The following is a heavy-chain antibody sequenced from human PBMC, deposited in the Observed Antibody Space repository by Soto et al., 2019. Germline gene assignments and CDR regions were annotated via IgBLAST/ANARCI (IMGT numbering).Heavy chain of an antibody. V-gene: IGHV1-69*12. Sequence: QVQLVQSGAEVKKPGSSVKVSCKASGGTFSSYAISWVRQAPGQGLEWMGGIIPIFGTANYAQKFQGRVTITADESTSTAYMELSSLRSEDTAVYYCARERNSGRVGYSSGGYWFDPWGQGTLVTVSS. J-gene: IGHJ5*02. D-gene: IGHD6-19*01. CDR3: ARERNSGRVGYSSGGYWFDP. CDR2: IIPIFGTA. CDR1: GGTFSSYA.